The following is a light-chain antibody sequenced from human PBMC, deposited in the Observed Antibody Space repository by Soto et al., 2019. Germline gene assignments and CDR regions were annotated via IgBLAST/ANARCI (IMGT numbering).Light chain of an antibody. CDR3: MQVLQTPPT. Sequence: DIVMTQSPLSLPVTPGEPASISCRSSQSLLHRSGYNYLDWYLQKPGQSPQLLIYLGSNRASGVTDRFSGSESGTDFTLKISRVEAEDVGVYYCMQVLQTPPTFGQGPRLGIK. V-gene: IGKV2-28*01. CDR1: QSLLHRSGYNY. CDR2: LGS. J-gene: IGKJ5*01.